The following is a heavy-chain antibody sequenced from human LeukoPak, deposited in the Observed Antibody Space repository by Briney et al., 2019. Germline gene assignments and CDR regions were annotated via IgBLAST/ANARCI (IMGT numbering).Heavy chain of an antibody. D-gene: IGHD3-10*01. V-gene: IGHV4-59*01. Sequence: ASETLSLTCTVSGGSISSYYWSWIRQPPGKGLEWIGYIYYSGSTNYNPSLKSRVTISVDTSKNQFSPKLSSVTAADTAVYYCAILWGRPGPQGYYYYGMDVWGQGTTVTVSS. CDR1: GGSISSYY. J-gene: IGHJ6*02. CDR2: IYYSGST. CDR3: AILWGRPGPQGYYYYGMDV.